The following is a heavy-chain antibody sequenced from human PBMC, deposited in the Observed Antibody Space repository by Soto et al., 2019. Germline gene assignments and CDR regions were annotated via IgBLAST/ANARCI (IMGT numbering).Heavy chain of an antibody. J-gene: IGHJ5*02. V-gene: IGHV2-5*02. Sequence: QITLKESSPTLVKPTQTLTLTCTFSGFSLSTSEVGVGWIRQPPGKAMEWLALIYWDDDKRYSPSLKSRLTITKDTSKNQVVLTMTNMDPVDTATYYCALLVVAAKGNENWFDPWGQGTLVTVSS. CDR3: ALLVVAAKGNENWFDP. CDR1: GFSLSTSEVG. CDR2: IYWDDDK. D-gene: IGHD2-15*01.